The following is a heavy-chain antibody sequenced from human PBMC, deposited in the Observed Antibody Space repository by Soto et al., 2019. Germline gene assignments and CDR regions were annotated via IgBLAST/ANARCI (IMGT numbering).Heavy chain of an antibody. V-gene: IGHV1-69*01. CDR2: IIPIFGTA. CDR1: GGTFSSYA. D-gene: IGHD3-22*01. Sequence: QVQLVQSGAEVKKPGSSVKVSCKASGGTFSSYAISWVRQAPGQGLEWMGGIIPIFGTANYAQKFQGRVTITADESTSTAYMELSSLRSEDTAVYYCARGNAYYYDSSGYSPFGYWGQGPLVTVSS. J-gene: IGHJ4*02. CDR3: ARGNAYYYDSSGYSPFGY.